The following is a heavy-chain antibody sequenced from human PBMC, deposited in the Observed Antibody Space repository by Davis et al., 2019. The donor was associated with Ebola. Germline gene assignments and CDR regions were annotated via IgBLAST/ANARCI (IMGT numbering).Heavy chain of an antibody. J-gene: IGHJ3*02. CDR3: ARSPPLSDIVLMVYAIPDAFDI. Sequence: MPGGSLRLSCAVYGGSFSGYYWSWIRQPPGKGLEWIGEINHSGSTNYNPSLKSRVTISVDTSKNQFSLKLSSVTAADTAVYYCARSPPLSDIVLMVYAIPDAFDIWGQGTMVTVSS. V-gene: IGHV4-34*01. D-gene: IGHD2-8*01. CDR2: INHSGST. CDR1: GGSFSGYY.